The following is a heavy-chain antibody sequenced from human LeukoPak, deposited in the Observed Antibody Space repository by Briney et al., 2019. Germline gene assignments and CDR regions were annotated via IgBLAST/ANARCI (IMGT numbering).Heavy chain of an antibody. J-gene: IGHJ4*02. CDR3: AEDGIRYCSGGSCSHFDY. V-gene: IGHV3-9*01. Sequence: PGGFLRLSCAASGFTFDDYAMHWVQQAPGTGPEWVSGISWHSGSIGYADSVEDRFTISRDDTKNSLYLQMNSLRAEDTALFYRAEDGIRYCSGGSCSHFDYWGQGTLVTVSS. CDR2: ISWHSGSI. D-gene: IGHD2-15*01. CDR1: GFTFDDYA.